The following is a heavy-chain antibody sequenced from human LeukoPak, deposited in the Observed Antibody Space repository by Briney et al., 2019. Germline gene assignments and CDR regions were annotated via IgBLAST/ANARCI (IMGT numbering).Heavy chain of an antibody. Sequence: GWSLRLSCAASGLXFGSYWMNWVRQAPGKGLEWVAVIWNDGSNKYYADSVKGRFTISRDNSKNTLYLQMNSVRAEDTAVYSCARASGPFDYWGQGTLVTVSS. CDR1: GLXFGSYW. V-gene: IGHV3-33*08. CDR2: IWNDGSNK. D-gene: IGHD3-10*01. CDR3: ARASGPFDY. J-gene: IGHJ4*02.